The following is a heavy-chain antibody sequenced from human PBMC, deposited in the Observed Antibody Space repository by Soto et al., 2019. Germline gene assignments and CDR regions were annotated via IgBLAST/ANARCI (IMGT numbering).Heavy chain of an antibody. V-gene: IGHV3-23*01. Sequence: EVQLLGSGGGLVQPGGSLRLSCAASGFTFSSYAMNWVRQAPGKGLEWASAISGSGGSTYYSDSVKGRFTISRDNSKNTLYLQMNSLRPEDTAVYYCAKDRSSGSSKPYYFDYWGQGTLVTVSS. CDR1: GFTFSSYA. CDR3: AKDRSSGSSKPYYFDY. CDR2: ISGSGGST. J-gene: IGHJ4*02. D-gene: IGHD3-10*01.